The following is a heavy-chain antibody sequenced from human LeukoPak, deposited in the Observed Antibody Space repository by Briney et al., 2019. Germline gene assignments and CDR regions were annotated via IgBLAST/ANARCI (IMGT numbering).Heavy chain of an antibody. V-gene: IGHV4-59*01. Sequence: SETLSLTCTVSGGSIGSYYWSWIRQPPGKGLEWIGFIYYTGSTNCNPSLKSRVTISVDTSKNQFSLKLSSVTAADTAVYYRARGYYDSSGYLLFDFWGQGTLVTVSS. D-gene: IGHD3-22*01. J-gene: IGHJ4*02. CDR1: GGSIGSYY. CDR2: IYYTGST. CDR3: ARGYYDSSGYLLFDF.